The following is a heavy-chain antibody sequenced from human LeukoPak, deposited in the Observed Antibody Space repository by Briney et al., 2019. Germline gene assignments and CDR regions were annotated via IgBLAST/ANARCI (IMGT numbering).Heavy chain of an antibody. D-gene: IGHD6-19*01. Sequence: GASVKVSCKASGYTFTGYYMRWVRQAPGQGLEWMGWINPNSGGTNYAQKFQGRVTMTRDTSISTAYMELSRLRSDDTAVYYCASGPDNSSGRYGVDYWGQGTLVTVSS. CDR1: GYTFTGYY. CDR3: ASGPDNSSGRYGVDY. V-gene: IGHV1-2*02. J-gene: IGHJ4*02. CDR2: INPNSGGT.